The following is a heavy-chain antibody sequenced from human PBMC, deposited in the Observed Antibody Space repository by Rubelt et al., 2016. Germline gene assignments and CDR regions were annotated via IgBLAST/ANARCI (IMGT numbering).Heavy chain of an antibody. CDR1: GGSISSSSYY. V-gene: IGHV4-39*07. CDR3: ARTTVSNWF. CDR2: VYYSGST. J-gene: IGHJ4*02. D-gene: IGHD4-17*01. Sequence: QLQLQESGPGLVKPSETLSLTCTVSGGSISSSSYYWAWIRQPPGKGLEWIGSVYYSGSTYYHPSLKSRVTISVDTSKTQSALGLRAWTGADPAVYYWARTTVSNWFWGQGTLDTVSS.